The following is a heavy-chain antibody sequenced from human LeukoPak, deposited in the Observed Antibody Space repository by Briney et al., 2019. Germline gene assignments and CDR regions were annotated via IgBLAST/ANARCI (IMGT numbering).Heavy chain of an antibody. D-gene: IGHD3-3*01. V-gene: IGHV4-61*02. Sequence: SETLSLTCTVSGYSISSGYYWGWIRQPAGKGLEWIGRIYTSGSTNYNPSLKSRVTISVDTSKNQFSLKLSSVTAADTAVYYCAREMRGYDFWSGYYAYNWFDPWGQGTLVTVSS. CDR2: IYTSGST. CDR1: GYSISSGYY. CDR3: AREMRGYDFWSGYYAYNWFDP. J-gene: IGHJ5*02.